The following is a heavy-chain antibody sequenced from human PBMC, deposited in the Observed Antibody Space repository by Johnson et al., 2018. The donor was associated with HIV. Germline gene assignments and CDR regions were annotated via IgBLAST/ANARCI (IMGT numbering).Heavy chain of an antibody. CDR3: ARVLSWWSGAFDL. CDR2: LHSDGST. J-gene: IGHJ3*01. V-gene: IGHV3-53*01. Sequence: VHLVESGGGVIQPGGSLRLSCAASGFTVSNNYMSWVRQAPGKGLEWVSILHSDGSTFNTDSVKGRFTISRDNSKNTLYLQMNSLRAEDTAVYYCARVLSWWSGAFDLWGQGTMVTVSS. D-gene: IGHD2-21*01. CDR1: GFTVSNNY.